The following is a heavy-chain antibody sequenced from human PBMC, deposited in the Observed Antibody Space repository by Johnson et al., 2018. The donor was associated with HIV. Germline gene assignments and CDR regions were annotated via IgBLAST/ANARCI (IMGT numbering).Heavy chain of an antibody. CDR3: AREAYRAFDI. Sequence: QVQLVESGGGVVQPGRSLRLSCAASGFTFSSYAMHCVRQAPGKGLEWVAVISYDGSNKYYADSVKGRFTISRDNSKNTLYLQMNSLRAEDTAVYYCAREAYRAFDIWGQGTMVTVSS. CDR2: ISYDGSNK. CDR1: GFTFSSYA. V-gene: IGHV3-30-3*01. D-gene: IGHD3-16*01. J-gene: IGHJ3*02.